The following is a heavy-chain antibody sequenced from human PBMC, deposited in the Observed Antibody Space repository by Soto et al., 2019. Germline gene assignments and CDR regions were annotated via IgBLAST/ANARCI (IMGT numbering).Heavy chain of an antibody. J-gene: IGHJ4*02. CDR3: AREVERGSSYGYLEY. CDR2: INPSSGGT. CDR1: GYTFTYYY. V-gene: IGHV1-46*01. D-gene: IGHD5-18*01. Sequence: AAVKVSCKASGYTFTYYYIHWVRQAPGQGLEWMGIINPSSGGTSYAQKFQGRVTMTRDTSTSTVYMELSSLRSEDTAVYYCAREVERGSSYGYLEYWGQGTLVTVS.